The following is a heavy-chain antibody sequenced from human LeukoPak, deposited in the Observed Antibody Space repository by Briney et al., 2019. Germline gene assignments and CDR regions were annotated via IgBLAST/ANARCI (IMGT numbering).Heavy chain of an antibody. CDR1: GYTFTSCY. V-gene: IGHV1-46*01. CDR2: INPSGGST. D-gene: IGHD6-6*01. Sequence: ASVKVSCKASGYTFTSCYMHWVRQAPGQGLEWMGIINPSGGSTSYAQKFQGRVTMTRDTSTSTVYMELSSLRSEDTAVYYCAAPSSIAARLPNYWGQGTLVTVSS. CDR3: AAPSSIAARLPNY. J-gene: IGHJ4*02.